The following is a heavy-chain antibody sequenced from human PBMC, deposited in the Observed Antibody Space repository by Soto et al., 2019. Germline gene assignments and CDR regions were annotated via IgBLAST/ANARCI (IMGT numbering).Heavy chain of an antibody. J-gene: IGHJ5*02. CDR1: GFSFSSYG. CDR3: AKGGSSSARYFDR. V-gene: IGHV3-30*18. D-gene: IGHD6-6*01. Sequence: QVQVVESGGGVVQPGRSLRLSCAASGFSFSSYGMHWDRQAPGKGLEWVAIMSWDGNNKYYADSVRGRFTISRDSSKNTLFLQMNSLRVEDTAMYYCAKGGSSSARYFDRWGQGTLVTVSS. CDR2: MSWDGNNK.